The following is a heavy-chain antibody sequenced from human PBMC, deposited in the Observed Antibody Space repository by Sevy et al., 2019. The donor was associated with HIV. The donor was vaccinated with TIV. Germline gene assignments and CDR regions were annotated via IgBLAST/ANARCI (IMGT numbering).Heavy chain of an antibody. CDR2: LDPQDGEP. V-gene: IGHV1-24*01. J-gene: IGHJ4*02. D-gene: IGHD3-22*01. CDR1: GYSFTEIP. CDR3: ATFMYDYESSCYTAHDF. Sequence: GPSVKVSCKVSGYSFTEIPMHWVRQTPGKGLEWMGGLDPQDGEPIYAQDFQGRVTMTEDKFTDTVYMELGGLRYEDTAIYYCATFMYDYESSCYTAHDFWGQGTLVTVSS.